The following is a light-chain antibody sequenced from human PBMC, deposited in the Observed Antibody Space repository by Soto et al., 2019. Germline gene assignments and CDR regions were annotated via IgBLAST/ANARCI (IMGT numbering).Light chain of an antibody. Sequence: EIQTTQSPSPLSAPRGDRFTIPSRASQGIRIDLGWYQQKPGKAPKRLIYAASSLQSGVPSRFSGSGSGTDFTLTISSLQPEDFATYYCQQGNSYPRTFGPGTKVDIK. CDR3: QQGNSYPRT. CDR2: AAS. J-gene: IGKJ3*01. CDR1: QGIRID. V-gene: IGKV1-17*01.